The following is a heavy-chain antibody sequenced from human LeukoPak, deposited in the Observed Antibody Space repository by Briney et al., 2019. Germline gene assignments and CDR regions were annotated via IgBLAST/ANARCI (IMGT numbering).Heavy chain of an antibody. Sequence: PGGSLRLSCAASGFGFTFSISVIHWVRQAPGKGLEWVAAISHDGNGKYYAESVKGRFTISRDNSKNTVYVEMSSLRVEDTAVYFCTREGESSGYAGAFDIWGHGTMVTVS. V-gene: IGHV3-30-3*01. J-gene: IGHJ3*02. D-gene: IGHD3-22*01. CDR1: GFGFTFSISV. CDR3: TREGESSGYAGAFDI. CDR2: ISHDGNGK.